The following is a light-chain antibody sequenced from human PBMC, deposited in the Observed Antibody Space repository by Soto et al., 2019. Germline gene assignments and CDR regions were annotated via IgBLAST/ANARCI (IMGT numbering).Light chain of an antibody. Sequence: DIQMTQAPSSLSASVGDTVIITCRASQTVRNPVNWYQHKPGKAPDLLIYATYTLQSGVPSRFSGSRSGTDFTLPINGLQHADLATYYCQQTFSNPLTFGGGTKLEIK. CDR1: QTVRNP. J-gene: IGKJ4*01. CDR3: QQTFSNPLT. CDR2: ATY. V-gene: IGKV1-39*01.